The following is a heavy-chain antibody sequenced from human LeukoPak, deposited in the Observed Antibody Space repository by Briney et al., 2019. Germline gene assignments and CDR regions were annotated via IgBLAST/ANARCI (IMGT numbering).Heavy chain of an antibody. J-gene: IGHJ4*02. CDR3: ARGSYSSGWYIWYVLDY. V-gene: IGHV4-59*01. Sequence: PSETLSLTCTVSGGSISSYYWSWIRQPPGKGLEWIGYIYYSGSTNYNPSLKSRVTISVDTSKNQFSLKLSSVTAADTAVYYCARGSYSSGWYIWYVLDYWGQGTLVTVSS. CDR2: IYYSGST. D-gene: IGHD6-19*01. CDR1: GGSISSYY.